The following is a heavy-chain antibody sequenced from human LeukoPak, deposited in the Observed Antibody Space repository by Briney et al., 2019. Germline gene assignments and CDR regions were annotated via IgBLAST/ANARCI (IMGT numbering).Heavy chain of an antibody. D-gene: IGHD3-9*01. CDR1: GFTFSSYA. V-gene: IGHV3-23*01. CDR3: ARDLAPLTQPPEY. Sequence: GGSLRLSCAASGFTFSSYAMSWVRQAPGKGLEWVSAISGSGGSTYYADSVKGRFTISRDNSKNTLYLQMNSLRAEDTAVYHCARDLAPLTQPPEYWGQGTLVTVSS. J-gene: IGHJ4*02. CDR2: ISGSGGST.